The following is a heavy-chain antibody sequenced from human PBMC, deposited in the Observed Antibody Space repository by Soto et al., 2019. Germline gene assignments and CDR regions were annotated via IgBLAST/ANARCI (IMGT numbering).Heavy chain of an antibody. J-gene: IGHJ4*02. Sequence: SETLSLTCTVSGGSISSGGYYWSWIRQHPGRGLEWIGYIYYSGSTYYNPSLKSRVTISVDTSKNQFSLKLSSVTAADTAVYYCARDRVVVVAAKEGGYFDYWGQGTLVTVSS. D-gene: IGHD2-15*01. CDR2: IYYSGST. CDR1: GGSISSGGYY. V-gene: IGHV4-31*03. CDR3: ARDRVVVVAAKEGGYFDY.